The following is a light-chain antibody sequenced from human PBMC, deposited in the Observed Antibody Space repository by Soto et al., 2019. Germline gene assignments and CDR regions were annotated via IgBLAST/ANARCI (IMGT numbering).Light chain of an antibody. J-gene: IGLJ2*01. CDR2: SNS. CDR1: SSNIGAGYH. CDR3: QSYDSRLRV. Sequence: QSVLTQPPSVSGAPGQRVTISCTGSSSNIGAGYHVHWYQQLPGTAPKLLIYSNSNRPSGVPDRFSGSKSGTSASLAITGLQAEDEADYYCQSYDSRLRVFGGGTKLTVL. V-gene: IGLV1-40*01.